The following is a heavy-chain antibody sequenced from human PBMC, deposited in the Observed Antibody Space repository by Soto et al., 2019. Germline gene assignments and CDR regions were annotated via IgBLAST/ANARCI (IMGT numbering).Heavy chain of an antibody. CDR3: ARDYGGNTRGPFDY. CDR1: GGSISSYY. V-gene: IGHV4-59*12. J-gene: IGHJ4*02. CDR2: IYYSGNT. D-gene: IGHD4-17*01. Sequence: LSLTCTVSGGSISSYYWNWIRQPPGKGLEWIGYIYYSGNTNYNPSLKSRVTISVDTSKNQFSLNLSSVTAADTAVYYCARDYGGNTRGPFDYWGQGTLVTVSS.